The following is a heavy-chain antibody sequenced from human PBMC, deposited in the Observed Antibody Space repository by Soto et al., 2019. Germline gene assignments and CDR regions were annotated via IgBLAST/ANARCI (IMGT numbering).Heavy chain of an antibody. CDR2: IYPGDSDT. V-gene: IGHV5-51*01. J-gene: IGHJ6*03. D-gene: IGHD1-26*01. Sequence: GESLKISCKASGYSFTSYWIAWVRQLPGKGLEWMGIIYPGDSDTIYSPSFQGQVTISADKSISTAYLQWSSLKASDAAMYYCARGSVGDYYYYIDVWGKGTTGTVSS. CDR3: ARGSVGDYYYYIDV. CDR1: GYSFTSYW.